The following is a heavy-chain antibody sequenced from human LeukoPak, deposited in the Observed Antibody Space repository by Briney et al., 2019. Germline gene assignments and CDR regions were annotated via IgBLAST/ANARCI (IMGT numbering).Heavy chain of an antibody. CDR3: ARGRGVAGTGKFDY. D-gene: IGHD6-19*01. V-gene: IGHV1-8*03. CDR2: MNPNSGNT. CDR1: GYTFTSYD. J-gene: IGHJ4*02. Sequence: ASVKVSCKASGYTFTSYDINWVRQATGQGLEWMGWMNPNSGNTGYAQKFQGRVTITRNTSISTAYMELSSLRSEDTAVYYCARGRGVAGTGKFDYWGQGTLVTVSS.